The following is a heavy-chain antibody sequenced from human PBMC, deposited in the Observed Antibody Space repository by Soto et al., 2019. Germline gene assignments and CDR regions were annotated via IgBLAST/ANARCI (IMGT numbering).Heavy chain of an antibody. CDR1: GGTFSSYA. CDR3: ASGSYYYDSSGYISDFDY. CDR2: IIPIFGTA. J-gene: IGHJ4*02. Sequence: AASVKVSCKASGGTFSSYAISWVRQAPGQGLEWMGGIIPIFGTANYAQKFQGRVTITADESTSTAYMELSSLRSEDTAVYYCASGSYYYDSSGYISDFDYWGQGTLVTVSS. D-gene: IGHD3-22*01. V-gene: IGHV1-69*13.